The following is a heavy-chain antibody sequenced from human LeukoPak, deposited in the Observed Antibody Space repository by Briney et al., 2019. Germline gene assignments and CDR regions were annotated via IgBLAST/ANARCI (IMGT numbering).Heavy chain of an antibody. CDR3: ARGFAVRGVMVYYYMDV. CDR1: GGSISSYY. Sequence: PSETLSLTCTVSGGSISSYYWSWIRQPPGKGLEWIGYIYYSGSTNYNPSLKSRVTISVDTSKNQFSLKLSSVTAADTAVYYCARGFAVRGVMVYYYMDVWGKGTTVTISS. D-gene: IGHD3-10*01. J-gene: IGHJ6*03. V-gene: IGHV4-59*01. CDR2: IYYSGST.